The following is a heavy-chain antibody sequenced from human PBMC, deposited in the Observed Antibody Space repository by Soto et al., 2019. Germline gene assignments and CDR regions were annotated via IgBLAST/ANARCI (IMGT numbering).Heavy chain of an antibody. V-gene: IGHV3-23*01. J-gene: IGHJ4*02. CDR3: AKDRDASYYFDY. Sequence: PGGSLRLSCAASGFTFSSYAMSWVRQAPGKGLEWVSAISGSGGSTYYADSVKGRFTISRDNSKNTLYLQMNSLRADDTAVYYCAKDRDASYYFDYWGQGTLVTVSS. CDR2: ISGSGGST. CDR1: GFTFSSYA. D-gene: IGHD3-16*02.